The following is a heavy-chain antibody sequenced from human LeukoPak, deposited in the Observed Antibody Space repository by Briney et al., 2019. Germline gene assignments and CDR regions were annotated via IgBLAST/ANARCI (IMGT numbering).Heavy chain of an antibody. CDR2: ISSNSSFI. Sequence: PGGSLRLSCAASGFTFSSYSMNWVRQAPGKGLEWVSSISSNSSFIYYADSVKGRFTISRDNAKNSLYLQMNSLRAEDTAVYYCARADAYYYDSSGYYYWGQGTLVTVSS. D-gene: IGHD3-22*01. J-gene: IGHJ4*02. CDR3: ARADAYYYDSSGYYY. CDR1: GFTFSSYS. V-gene: IGHV3-21*01.